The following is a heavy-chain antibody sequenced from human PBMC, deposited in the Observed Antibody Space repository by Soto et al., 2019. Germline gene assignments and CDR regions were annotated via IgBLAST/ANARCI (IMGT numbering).Heavy chain of an antibody. Sequence: QVQLQESGPGLVKPSQTLSLTCTVSGGSISSGGYYWSWIRQHPGKGLEWIGYIYYSGSTYYNPSLQRRVTISVDTSKNQFSRKLSSVTAADTAVYYCAGVRGVNWFDPWGQGTLVTVSS. CDR3: AGVRGVNWFDP. D-gene: IGHD3-10*01. CDR1: GGSISSGGYY. J-gene: IGHJ5*02. V-gene: IGHV4-31*03. CDR2: IYYSGST.